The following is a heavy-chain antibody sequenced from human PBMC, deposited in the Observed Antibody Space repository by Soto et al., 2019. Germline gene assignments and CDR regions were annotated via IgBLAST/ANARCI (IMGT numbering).Heavy chain of an antibody. V-gene: IGHV1-24*01. CDR1: GYTLTELS. J-gene: IGHJ4*02. Sequence: ASVKVSFKVSGYTLTELSMHWVRQAPGKGLEWMGGFDPEDGEIIYAQKFQGRVTMTEDTSTDTAYMELSSLRSEDTAVYYCATVVSYYYGSGSYYYFDYWGQGTLVTVSS. CDR3: ATVVSYYYGSGSYYYFDY. D-gene: IGHD3-10*01. CDR2: FDPEDGEI.